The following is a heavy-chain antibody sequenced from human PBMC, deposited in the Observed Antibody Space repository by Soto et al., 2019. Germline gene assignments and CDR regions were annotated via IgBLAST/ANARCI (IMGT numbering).Heavy chain of an antibody. CDR2: ISYDGSNK. CDR1: GFTFSSYA. D-gene: IGHD2-15*01. V-gene: IGHV3-30-3*01. Sequence: QVQLVESGGGVVQPGRSLRLSWAASGFTFSSYAMHWVRQSPGKGLEWVAVISYDGSNKYYADSVKGRFTISRDNSKNTRYLQMNSLRAEDTAVYYCARDQGAAYFDYWGQGTLVTVSS. CDR3: ARDQGAAYFDY. J-gene: IGHJ4*02.